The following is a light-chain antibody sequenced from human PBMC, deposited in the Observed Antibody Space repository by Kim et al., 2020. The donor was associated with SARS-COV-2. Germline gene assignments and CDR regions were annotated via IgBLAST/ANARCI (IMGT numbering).Light chain of an antibody. CDR2: WAS. V-gene: IGKV4-1*01. J-gene: IGKJ1*01. CDR1: QSVLYSSNNKNY. Sequence: GTSNWKSSQSVLYSSNNKNYLAWYQQKPGQPPKLLIYWASTRESGVPDRFSGSGSGTDFTLTISSLQAEDVAVYYCQQYYSTPPTFGQGTKVDIK. CDR3: QQYYSTPPT.